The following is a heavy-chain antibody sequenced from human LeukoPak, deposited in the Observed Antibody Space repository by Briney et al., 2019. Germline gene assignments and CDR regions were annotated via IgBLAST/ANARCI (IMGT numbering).Heavy chain of an antibody. CDR1: GGSISNTSYY. J-gene: IGHJ3*02. CDR3: ASVSSGGGFLDDAFDI. CDR2: IYYSGST. V-gene: IGHV4-39*07. D-gene: IGHD3-16*01. Sequence: SETLSLTCTVSGGSISNTSYYWGWIRQPPGKGLEWIGSIYYSGSTYYNPCLKSRVTISVDTSKNQFSRKLSSVTAVDSAVYYCASVSSGGGFLDDAFDIWGQGTMVTVSS.